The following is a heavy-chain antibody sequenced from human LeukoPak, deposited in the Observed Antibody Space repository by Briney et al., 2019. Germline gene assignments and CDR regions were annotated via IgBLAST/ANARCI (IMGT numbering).Heavy chain of an antibody. V-gene: IGHV3-53*04. CDR1: GFTFSSYE. Sequence: GGSLRLSCAASGFTFSSYEMNWVRQAPGKGLEWVSIIYIGDNPHYADSVKGRFTISRHNSKNTLCLQVNSLRAEDTAVYYCARVRPWVFDYWGQGTLVTVSS. CDR2: IYIGDNP. CDR3: ARVRPWVFDY. J-gene: IGHJ4*02.